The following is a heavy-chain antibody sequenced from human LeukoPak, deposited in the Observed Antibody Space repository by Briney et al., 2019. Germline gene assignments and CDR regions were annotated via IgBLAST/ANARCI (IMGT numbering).Heavy chain of an antibody. Sequence: GASVKVSCKAFGYTFTSNYMHWVRQAPGQGLEWMGGIIPIFGTANYAQKFQGRVTITADKSASTAYMELSSLRSEDTAVYYCARVSHYYYYYMDVWGKGTTVTVSS. CDR3: ARVSHYYYYYMDV. CDR2: IIPIFGTA. CDR1: GYTFTSNY. V-gene: IGHV1-69*06. J-gene: IGHJ6*03.